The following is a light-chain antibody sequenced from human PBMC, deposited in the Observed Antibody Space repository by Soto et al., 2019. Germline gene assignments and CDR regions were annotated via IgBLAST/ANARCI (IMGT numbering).Light chain of an antibody. V-gene: IGKV3-15*01. CDR2: GAS. CDR1: QSVRSY. Sequence: ETVMKQSPDTLSVSPGEGVVLSCRASQSVRSYVAWYQMRPGQAPRVLIYGASTRAPGIPTRFSGSGSGTEFTLTIDSLQAEDSAVYYCQQYKDWPKTFGQGTRVET. CDR3: QQYKDWPKT. J-gene: IGKJ1*01.